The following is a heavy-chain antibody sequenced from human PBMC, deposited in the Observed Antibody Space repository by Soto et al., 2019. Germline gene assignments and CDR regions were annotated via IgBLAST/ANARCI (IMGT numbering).Heavy chain of an antibody. V-gene: IGHV3-30-3*01. D-gene: IGHD6-13*01. CDR1: GFTFSSYA. CDR3: ARPPIAAAGTTFPRYYYYGMDV. Sequence: SLRLACAASGFTFSSYAMHWVRQAPGKGLVWVAVISSDGNKKYYARSVKGRFSSSRDNSKNTLYLQVNSLSAEDTAVYYSARPPIAAAGTTFPRYYYYGMDVWGQGTTVTVSS. J-gene: IGHJ6*02. CDR2: ISSDGNKK.